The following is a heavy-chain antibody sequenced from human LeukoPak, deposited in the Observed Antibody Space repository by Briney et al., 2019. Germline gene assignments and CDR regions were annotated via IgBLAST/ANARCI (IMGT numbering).Heavy chain of an antibody. CDR3: TRVGYIDEGIDY. CDR1: GFIFSRYA. CDR2: IKQDGSKK. Sequence: PGGSLRLSCEASGFIFSRYAMNWVRQAPGKGLEWVANIKQDGSKKSYVDSVKGRFTISRDNAKNSLYLQMNSLRAEDTAIYYCTRVGYIDEGIDYWGQGTLVTVSS. D-gene: IGHD5-24*01. J-gene: IGHJ4*02. V-gene: IGHV3-7*04.